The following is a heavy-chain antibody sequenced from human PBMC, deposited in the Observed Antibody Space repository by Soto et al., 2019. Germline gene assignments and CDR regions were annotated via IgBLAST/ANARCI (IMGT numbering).Heavy chain of an antibody. Sequence: ASVKVSCKASGYTFTSYAMHWVRQAPGQRPEWMGWINAGNGNTKYSQKFQGRVTITRDTSASTAYMELSSLRSEDTAVYYCACSIVVVTAADYFCQGTLVTVSS. CDR1: GYTFTSYA. CDR3: ACSIVVVTAADY. CDR2: INAGNGNT. D-gene: IGHD2-21*02. J-gene: IGHJ4*02. V-gene: IGHV1-3*01.